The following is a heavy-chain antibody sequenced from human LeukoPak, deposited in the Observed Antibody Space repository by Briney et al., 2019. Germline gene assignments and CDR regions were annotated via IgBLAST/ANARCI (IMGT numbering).Heavy chain of an antibody. V-gene: IGHV1-69*05. CDR2: IIPIFGTA. CDR1: GGTFSSYA. J-gene: IGHJ4*02. D-gene: IGHD5-12*01. CDR3: ARDRGGYDPFDY. Sequence: SVKVSCKASGGTFSSYAISWVRQAPGQGLEWMGRIIPIFGTANYAQKFQGRVTITTDESTSTAYMELSSLGSEDTAVYYCARDRGGYDPFDYWGQGTLVTVSS.